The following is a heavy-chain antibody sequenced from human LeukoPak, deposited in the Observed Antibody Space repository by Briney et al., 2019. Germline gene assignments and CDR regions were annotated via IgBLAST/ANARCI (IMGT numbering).Heavy chain of an antibody. CDR3: ARGSIVATTLDY. CDR1: GYSISSGYY. J-gene: IGHJ4*02. Sequence: SETLSLTCAVSGYSISSGYYWGWIRQPPGKGLEWIGSIYHSGSTYYNPSLKSRVTISVDTSKNQFSLKLSSVTAADTAVYYYARGSIVATTLDYWGQGTLVTVSS. V-gene: IGHV4-38-2*01. CDR2: IYHSGST. D-gene: IGHD5-12*01.